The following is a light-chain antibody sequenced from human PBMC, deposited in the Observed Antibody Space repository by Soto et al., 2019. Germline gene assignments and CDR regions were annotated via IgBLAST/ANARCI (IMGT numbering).Light chain of an antibody. V-gene: IGKV1-5*01. CDR1: ESIKGW. CDR3: QQYNNGWT. J-gene: IGKJ1*01. Sequence: DIQVTQSPSTLSASVGDRVTITCRASESIKGWLAWYQQKPGKAPKLLIYDASSLKGGVPSRFSGSGSGTEITLTISSLQPDDFATYYCQQYNNGWTFGQGTKVEIK. CDR2: DAS.